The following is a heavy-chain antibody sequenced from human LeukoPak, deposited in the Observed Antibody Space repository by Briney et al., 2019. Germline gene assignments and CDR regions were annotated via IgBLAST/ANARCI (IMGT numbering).Heavy chain of an antibody. V-gene: IGHV4-59*01. CDR3: ARDSGSSGWYRGYPDY. Sequence: SETLSLTCTASGGSISSYYWSWIRQPPGKGLEWIGYIYYSGSTNYNPSLKSRVTISVDTSKNQFSLKLSSVTAADTAVYYCARDSGSSGWYRGYPDYWGQGTLVTVSS. J-gene: IGHJ4*02. D-gene: IGHD6-19*01. CDR2: IYYSGST. CDR1: GGSISSYY.